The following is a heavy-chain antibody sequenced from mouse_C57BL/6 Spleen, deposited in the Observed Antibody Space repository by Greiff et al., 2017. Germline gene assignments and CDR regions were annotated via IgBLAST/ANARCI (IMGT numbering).Heavy chain of an antibody. Sequence: EVMLVESGGGLVKPGGSLKLSCAASGFTFSDYGMHWVRQAPEQGLEWVAYISSGSSTIYYADTVKGRFTISRDNAKNTLFLQMTSLRSEDTAMYYCAVITTVVANYAMDDWGQGTSVTVSS. CDR1: GFTFSDYG. CDR3: AVITTVVANYAMDD. D-gene: IGHD1-1*01. V-gene: IGHV5-17*01. J-gene: IGHJ4*01. CDR2: ISSGSSTI.